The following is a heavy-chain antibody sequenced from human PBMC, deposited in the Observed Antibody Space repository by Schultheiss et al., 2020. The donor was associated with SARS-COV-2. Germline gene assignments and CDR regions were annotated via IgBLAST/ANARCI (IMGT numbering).Heavy chain of an antibody. CDR3: ARVLDYYDSSGYYSVLAYYFDY. CDR2: INPSGGST. D-gene: IGHD3-22*01. J-gene: IGHJ4*02. V-gene: IGHV1-46*01. CDR1: GYTFTSYY. Sequence: ASVKVSCKASGYTFTSYYMHWVRQAPGQGLEWMGIINPSGGSTSYAQKFQGRVTMTRDTSTSTVYMELSSLRSEDTAVYYCARVLDYYDSSGYYSVLAYYFDYCGQGTLVTVSS.